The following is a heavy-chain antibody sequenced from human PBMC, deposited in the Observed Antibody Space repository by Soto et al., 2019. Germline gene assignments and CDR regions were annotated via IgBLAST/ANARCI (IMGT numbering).Heavy chain of an antibody. CDR3: ARDVRVTIAYYYYYYMDV. CDR2: INSDGSST. D-gene: IGHD3-3*01. J-gene: IGHJ6*03. CDR1: GFTFSSYW. Sequence: GGSLRLSCAASGFTFSSYWMHWVRQAPGKGLVWVSRINSDGSSTSYADSVKGRFTISRDNAKNTLYLQMNSLRAEDTAVYYCARDVRVTIAYYYYYYMDVWGKGTTVTVSS. V-gene: IGHV3-74*01.